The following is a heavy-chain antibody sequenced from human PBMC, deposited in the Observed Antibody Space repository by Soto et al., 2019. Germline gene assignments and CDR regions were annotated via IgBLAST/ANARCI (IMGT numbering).Heavy chain of an antibody. J-gene: IGHJ4*02. CDR2: ISSSSSTI. V-gene: IGHV3-48*01. D-gene: IGHD5-18*01. Sequence: EVQLVESGGGLVQPGGSLRLSCAASGFTFSSYSMNWVRQAPGKGLEWGSYISSSSSTIYYADSVKGRFTISRDNAKNSLYLQMNSLRANDTAGYYCARDYSSYGPFDYWGKVTLVTVSS. CDR3: ARDYSSYGPFDY. CDR1: GFTFSSYS.